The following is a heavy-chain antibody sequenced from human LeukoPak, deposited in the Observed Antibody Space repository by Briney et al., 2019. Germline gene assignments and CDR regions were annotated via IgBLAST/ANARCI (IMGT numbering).Heavy chain of an antibody. J-gene: IGHJ4*02. CDR2: INPNSGGT. D-gene: IGHD3-10*01. CDR3: ARDSGNLWFGENPLYYFDY. CDR1: GYTFTGYY. Sequence: ASVKASCKASGYTFTGYYMHWVRQAPGQGLEWMGWINPNSGGTNYAQKFQGRVTMTRDTSISTAYMELSRLRSDDTAVYYCARDSGNLWFGENPLYYFDYWGQGTLVTVSS. V-gene: IGHV1-2*02.